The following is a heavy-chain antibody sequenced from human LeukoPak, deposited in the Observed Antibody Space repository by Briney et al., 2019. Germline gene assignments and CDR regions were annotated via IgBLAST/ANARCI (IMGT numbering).Heavy chain of an antibody. D-gene: IGHD6-13*01. Sequence: GGSLRLSCAASGFTFSSYSMNWVRQAPGKGLELVSSISSSSSYIFYAASVKGRFTISRDNAKDSLYLQMDSLRAEGTAVYYCARGPLAAAGDYWGQGTLVTVSS. CDR1: GFTFSSYS. J-gene: IGHJ4*02. CDR3: ARGPLAAAGDY. CDR2: ISSSSSYI. V-gene: IGHV3-21*01.